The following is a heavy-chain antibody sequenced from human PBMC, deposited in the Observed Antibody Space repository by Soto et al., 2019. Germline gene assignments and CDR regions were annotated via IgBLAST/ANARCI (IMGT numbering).Heavy chain of an antibody. CDR2: ISGSGST. D-gene: IGHD2-2*01. CDR3: AKTSCCYTEIDY. Sequence: GGSLRLSCAASGFSFTTYSMAWVRQAPGGGLQWVSVISGSGSTMDTNSVKGRFTISRDNSKNTLYLQMNSLRAEDTAVYYCAKTSCCYTEIDYWGQGTLVTVSS. CDR1: GFSFTTYS. J-gene: IGHJ4*02. V-gene: IGHV3-23*01.